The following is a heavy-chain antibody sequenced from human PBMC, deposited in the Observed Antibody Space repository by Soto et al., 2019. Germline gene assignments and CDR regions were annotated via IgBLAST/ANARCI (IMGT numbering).Heavy chain of an antibody. J-gene: IGHJ4*02. Sequence: AAVKVSCKASGYTFTSYAMHWVRQAPGQRLEWMGWINAGNGNTIYSQKFQGRVTITRDTSASTAYMELSSLRSEDTAVYYCAGGGSGSYYIFDYWGQGTLVTVSS. D-gene: IGHD1-26*01. V-gene: IGHV1-3*01. CDR2: INAGNGNT. CDR3: AGGGSGSYYIFDY. CDR1: GYTFTSYA.